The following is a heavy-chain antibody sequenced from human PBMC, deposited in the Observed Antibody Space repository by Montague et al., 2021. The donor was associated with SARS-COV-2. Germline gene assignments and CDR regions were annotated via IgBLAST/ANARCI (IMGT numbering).Heavy chain of an antibody. CDR3: ARHLRVTQVNSHMYHYALDV. CDR2: IYYSRST. Sequence: SETLSLTCSVSGDSISNYSWSWIRQSPGKGLEWIGDIYYSRSTNYNPSLTSRVTISVDTSKNQFSLKLTSVTAADTAVYYCARHLRVTQVNSHMYHYALDVRGQGTTVTVSS. J-gene: IGHJ6*02. D-gene: IGHD2-21*02. CDR1: GDSISNYS. V-gene: IGHV4-59*08.